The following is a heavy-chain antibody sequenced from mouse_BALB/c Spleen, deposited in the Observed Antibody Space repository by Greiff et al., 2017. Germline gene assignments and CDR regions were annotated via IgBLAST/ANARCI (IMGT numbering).Heavy chain of an antibody. CDR2: ISSGGGST. CDR1: GFAFSSYD. CDR3: ARHDYYGRYFDV. V-gene: IGHV5-12-1*01. D-gene: IGHD1-2*01. J-gene: IGHJ1*01. Sequence: EVQGVESGGGLVKPGGSLKLSCAASGFAFSSYDMSWVRQTPEKRLEWVAYISSGGGSTYYPDTVKGRFTISRDNAKNTLYLQMSSLKSEDTAMYYCARHDYYGRYFDVWGAGTTVTVSS.